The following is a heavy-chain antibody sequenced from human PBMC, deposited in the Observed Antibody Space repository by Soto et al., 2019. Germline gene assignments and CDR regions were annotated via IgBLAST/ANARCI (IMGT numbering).Heavy chain of an antibody. CDR3: ARGGSRNYYGSGSWNYYYYYGMDV. CDR1: GGTFSSYA. V-gene: IGHV1-69*13. J-gene: IGHJ6*02. Sequence: SVKVSCKASGGTFSSYAISWVRQAPGQGLEWMGGIIPIFGTANYAQKFQGRVTITADESTSTAYMELSSLRSEDTAVYYCARGGSRNYYGSGSWNYYYYYGMDVWGQGTTVTSP. CDR2: IIPIFGTA. D-gene: IGHD3-10*01.